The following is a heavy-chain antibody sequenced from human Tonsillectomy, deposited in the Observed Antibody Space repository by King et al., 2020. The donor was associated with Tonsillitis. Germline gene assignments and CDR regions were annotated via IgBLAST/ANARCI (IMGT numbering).Heavy chain of an antibody. D-gene: IGHD2-2*01. J-gene: IGHJ6*02. Sequence: VQLVESGGGLVQPGGSLRLSCAASGFTFSSYWMSWVRQAPAKGLEWVANIKQDGSEKYYVDSVKGRFTISRDNAKNFVYLQMNSLRGEDTGVYYCARDIEVVPATMHQYYYGLDVWGQGTTVTVSS. CDR1: GFTFSSYW. V-gene: IGHV3-7*01. CDR2: IKQDGSEK. CDR3: ARDIEVVPATMHQYYYGLDV.